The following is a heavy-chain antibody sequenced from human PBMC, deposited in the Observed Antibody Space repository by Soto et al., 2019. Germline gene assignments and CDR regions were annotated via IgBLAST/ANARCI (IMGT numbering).Heavy chain of an antibody. J-gene: IGHJ4*02. CDR2: ISGSGGST. V-gene: IGHV3-23*01. CDR3: AKDRVAVVPADILDY. D-gene: IGHD2-2*02. Sequence: GGSLRLSCAASGFTFSSYAMSWVRQAPGKGLEWVSAISGSGGSTYYAAAGKGRFTISREDSKNTMYQQMNSLRGEDAAVYYCAKDRVAVVPADILDYWGQGTLVTVSS. CDR1: GFTFSSYA.